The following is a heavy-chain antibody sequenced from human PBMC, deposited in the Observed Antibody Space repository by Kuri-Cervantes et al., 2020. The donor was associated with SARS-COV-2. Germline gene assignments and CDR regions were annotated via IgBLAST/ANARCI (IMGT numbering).Heavy chain of an antibody. J-gene: IGHJ2*01. CDR3: ARHELNMVWGVLWYFDL. D-gene: IGHD3-10*01. V-gene: IGHV4-39*01. CDR2: IYYSGST. Sequence: SEPLSLTCTVSGGPISSSSYYWGRVRQPPGKGREWIGSIYYSGSTYYNPSLKSRVAISVDTSKNQFSLRLNSVTAADTAVYYCARHELNMVWGVLWYFDLWGRGTLVTVSS. CDR1: GGPISSSSYY.